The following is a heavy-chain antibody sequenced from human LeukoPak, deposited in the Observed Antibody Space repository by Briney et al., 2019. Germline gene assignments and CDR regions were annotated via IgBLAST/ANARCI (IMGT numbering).Heavy chain of an antibody. CDR2: IFYSGST. Sequence: SETLSLTCTVSGGSVSSGNYYWSWIREHSGKGLEWIGFIFYSGSTDYNPSLKNRVTISVDTSKNQFSLRLSSVTAADTAVYYCARRELGDYYFDYRGQGTLVTVSS. D-gene: IGHD4-17*01. CDR1: GGSVSSGNYY. CDR3: ARRELGDYYFDY. V-gene: IGHV4-61*01. J-gene: IGHJ4*02.